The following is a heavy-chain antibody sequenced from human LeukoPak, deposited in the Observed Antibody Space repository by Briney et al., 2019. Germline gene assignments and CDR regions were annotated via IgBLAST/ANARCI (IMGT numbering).Heavy chain of an antibody. CDR3: ASTIYYDSSGYHLDY. CDR1: GGTFSSYA. D-gene: IGHD3-22*01. CDR2: IIPILGIA. Sequence: ASVKVSCKASGGTFSSYAISWVRQAPGQGLEWMGRIIPILGIANYAQKFQGRVTITADKSTSTAYMELSSLRSEDTAVYYCASTIYYDSSGYHLDYRGQGTLVTVSS. V-gene: IGHV1-69*04. J-gene: IGHJ4*02.